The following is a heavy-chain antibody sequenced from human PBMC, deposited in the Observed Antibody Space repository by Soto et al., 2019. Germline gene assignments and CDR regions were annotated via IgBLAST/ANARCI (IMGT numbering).Heavy chain of an antibody. Sequence: EASVKVSCKASGYTFTCYYMHWVRQAPGQGLEWMGWINPNSGGTNYAQKFQGWVTMTRDTSISTAYMELSRLRSEDTAVYYCARTRYPGIAAAGTYYYYGIDVLGQGTTFTGSS. CDR1: GYTFTCYY. CDR2: INPNSGGT. D-gene: IGHD6-13*01. CDR3: ARTRYPGIAAAGTYYYYGIDV. J-gene: IGHJ6*01. V-gene: IGHV1-2*04.